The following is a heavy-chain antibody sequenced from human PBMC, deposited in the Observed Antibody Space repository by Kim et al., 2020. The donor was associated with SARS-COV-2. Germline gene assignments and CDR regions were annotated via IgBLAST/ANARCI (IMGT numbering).Heavy chain of an antibody. CDR2: ISGSGGRT. D-gene: IGHD2-8*01. CDR1: GFTFNRYD. V-gene: IGHV3-23*01. J-gene: IGHJ5*02. CDR3: AKGGSYAKTWGGP. Sequence: GGSLRLSCVASGFTFNRYDMRWVRQAPGKGLEWVSEISGSGGRTNYADSVKGRFTISRDNSKNTLYLQMNSLRVEDTAVYYCAKGGSYAKTWGGPWG.